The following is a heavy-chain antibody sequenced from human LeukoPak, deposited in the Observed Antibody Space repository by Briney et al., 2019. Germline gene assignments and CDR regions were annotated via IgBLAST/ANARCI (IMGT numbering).Heavy chain of an antibody. V-gene: IGHV4-61*02. Sequence: PSQTLSLTCTVSGGSISSGSYYWSWILQPAGKGLEWIGRIYTSGSTNYNPSLKSRVTISVDTSKNQFSLKLSSVTAADTAVYYCARGVISSWSYYFDYWGQGTLVTVSS. CDR1: GGSISSGSYY. CDR2: IYTSGST. D-gene: IGHD6-13*01. CDR3: ARGVISSWSYYFDY. J-gene: IGHJ4*02.